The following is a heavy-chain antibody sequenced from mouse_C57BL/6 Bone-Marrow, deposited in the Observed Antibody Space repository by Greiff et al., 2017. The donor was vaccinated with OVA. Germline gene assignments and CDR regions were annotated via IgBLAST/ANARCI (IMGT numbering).Heavy chain of an antibody. Sequence: GGVLVQPKGSLKLSCAASGFTFNTYAMHWVRQAPGKGLEWVARIRSKSSNYATYYADSVKDRFTISRDDSQSMLYLQMNNLKTEDTAMYYCVRGGDYHWYFDVWGTGTTVTVSS. J-gene: IGHJ1*03. CDR1: GFTFNTYA. CDR3: VRGGDYHWYFDV. CDR2: IRSKSSNYAT. V-gene: IGHV10-3*01. D-gene: IGHD2-4*01.